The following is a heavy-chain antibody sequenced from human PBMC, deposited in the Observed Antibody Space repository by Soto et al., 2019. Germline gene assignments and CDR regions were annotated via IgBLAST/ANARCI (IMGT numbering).Heavy chain of an antibody. CDR2: IYPGDSDT. Sequence: PGESLKISCKGSGYSFSTYWIGWARQMPGKGLEWMGIIYPGDSDTRYSPSFQGQVTISADKSISTAYLQWSSLKASDTAIYYCARTAAAGKYYYGVDVWGQGTTVTVSS. CDR3: ARTAAAGKYYYGVDV. CDR1: GYSFSTYW. J-gene: IGHJ6*02. V-gene: IGHV5-51*01. D-gene: IGHD6-13*01.